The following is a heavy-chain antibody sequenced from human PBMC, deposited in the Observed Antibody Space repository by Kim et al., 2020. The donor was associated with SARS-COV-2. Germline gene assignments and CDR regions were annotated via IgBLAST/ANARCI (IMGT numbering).Heavy chain of an antibody. V-gene: IGHV1-3*01. CDR3: ARDPAPGGSGSYYEPFDY. CDR2: INACNGNT. D-gene: IGHD3-10*01. J-gene: IGHJ4*02. CDR1: GYTFTSYA. Sequence: ASVKVSCKASGYTFTSYAMHWVRQAPGQRLEWMGWINACNGNTKYSQKFQGRVTITRDTSASTAYMELSSLRSEDTAVYYCARDPAPGGSGSYYEPFDYWGQGTLVTVSS.